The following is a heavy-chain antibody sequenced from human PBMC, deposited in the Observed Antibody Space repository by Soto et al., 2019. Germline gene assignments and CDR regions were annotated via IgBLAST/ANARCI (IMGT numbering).Heavy chain of an antibody. Sequence: PGGSLRLSCAASGFTFSSYGMHWVRQAPGKGLEWVAVIWYDGSNKYYADSVKGRFTISRDNSKNTLYLQMNSLRAEDTAVYYCARDNNPEYSSSSAAGEYYGMDVWGQGTTVTVSS. V-gene: IGHV3-33*01. J-gene: IGHJ6*02. CDR3: ARDNNPEYSSSSAAGEYYGMDV. CDR2: IWYDGSNK. D-gene: IGHD6-6*01. CDR1: GFTFSSYG.